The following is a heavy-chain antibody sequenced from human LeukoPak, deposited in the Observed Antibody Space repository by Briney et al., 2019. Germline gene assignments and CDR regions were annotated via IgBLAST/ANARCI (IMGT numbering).Heavy chain of an antibody. J-gene: IGHJ3*02. Sequence: SETLSLTCAVYGGSFSGYYWSWIRQPPGKGLEWIGEINHSGSTNYNPSLKSRVTMSVDTSKNQFSLKLSSVTAADTAVYYCARDDVVVVPAAISAFDIWGQGTMVTVSS. CDR2: INHSGST. CDR3: ARDDVVVVPAAISAFDI. V-gene: IGHV4-34*01. CDR1: GGSFSGYY. D-gene: IGHD2-2*01.